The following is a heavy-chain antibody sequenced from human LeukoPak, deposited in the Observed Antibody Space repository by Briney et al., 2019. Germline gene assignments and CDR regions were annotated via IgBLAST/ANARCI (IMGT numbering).Heavy chain of an antibody. D-gene: IGHD3-22*01. J-gene: IGHJ4*02. CDR3: ARVYETSGYLY. CDR1: GFTFSNFW. V-gene: IGHV3-74*01. Sequence: GGSLRFSCAASGFTFSNFWTHWVRQAPGKGLVWVALIYGDGSFTRYADSVKGRFTISRDNAKNTVYLQMNSLRVEDTAVYYCARVYETSGYLYWGQGSLVTVSS. CDR2: IYGDGSFT.